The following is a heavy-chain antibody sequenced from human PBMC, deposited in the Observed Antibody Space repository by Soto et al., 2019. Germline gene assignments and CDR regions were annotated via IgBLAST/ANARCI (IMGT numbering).Heavy chain of an antibody. CDR3: AREGSSSPFNNWFDP. J-gene: IGHJ5*02. CDR1: GGTFSSYA. D-gene: IGHD6-6*01. CDR2: IIPIFGTA. Sequence: ASVKVSCKASGGTFSSYAISWVRQAPGQGLEWMGGIIPIFGTANYAQKFQGRVTITADESTSTAYMELSSLRSEDTAVYYCAREGSSSPFNNWFDPWGQGTLVTVSS. V-gene: IGHV1-69*13.